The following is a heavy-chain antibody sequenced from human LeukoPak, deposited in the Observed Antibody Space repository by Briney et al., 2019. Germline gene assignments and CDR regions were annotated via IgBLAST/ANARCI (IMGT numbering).Heavy chain of an antibody. J-gene: IGHJ4*02. CDR1: GFTFSSYW. V-gene: IGHV3-7*01. CDR2: IKQDGSEK. CDR3: ARAGLFGESYFDY. Sequence: GGSLRLSCAASGFTFSSYWMSWVRQAPGKGLEWVANIKQDGSEKYYVDSVKGRFTISRDNAKNSLYLQMNSLRAEDTAVYYCARAGLFGESYFDYWGQGTLVTVSS. D-gene: IGHD3-10*02.